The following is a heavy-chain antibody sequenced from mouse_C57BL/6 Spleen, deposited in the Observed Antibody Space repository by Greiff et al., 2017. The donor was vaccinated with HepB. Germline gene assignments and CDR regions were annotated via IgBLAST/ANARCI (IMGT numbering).Heavy chain of an antibody. Sequence: QVQLQQSGPELVKPGASVKISCKASGYAFSSSWMNWVKQRPGKGLEWIGRIYPGDGDTNYNGKFKGKATLTADKSSSTAYMQLSSLTSEDSAVYFCAREADYYGSGAYFDYWGQGTTLTVSS. D-gene: IGHD1-1*01. V-gene: IGHV1-82*01. CDR1: GYAFSSSW. J-gene: IGHJ2*01. CDR3: AREADYYGSGAYFDY. CDR2: IYPGDGDT.